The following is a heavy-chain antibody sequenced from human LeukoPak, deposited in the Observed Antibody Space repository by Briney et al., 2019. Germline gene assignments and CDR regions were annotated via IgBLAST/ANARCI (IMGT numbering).Heavy chain of an antibody. Sequence: PGGSLRLSCAASGLTFSSYGMHWVRQAPGKGLEWVAVISYDGSNKYYADSVKGRFTISRDNSKNTLYLQMNSLRAEDTAVYYCAKDQAGDLDYWGQGTLVTVSS. CDR3: AKDQAGDLDY. CDR1: GLTFSSYG. D-gene: IGHD7-27*01. J-gene: IGHJ4*02. CDR2: ISYDGSNK. V-gene: IGHV3-30*18.